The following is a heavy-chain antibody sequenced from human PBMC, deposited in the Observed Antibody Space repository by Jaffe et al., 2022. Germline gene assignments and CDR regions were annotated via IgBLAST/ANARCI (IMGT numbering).Heavy chain of an antibody. CDR3: AKDGRFVAIAVAGTLFDY. CDR2: IRYDGSNK. V-gene: IGHV3-30*02. J-gene: IGHJ4*02. Sequence: QVQLVESGGGVVQPGGSLRLSCAASGFTFSSYGMHWVRQAPGKGLEWVAFIRYDGSNKYYADSVKGRFTISRDNSKNTLYLQMNSLRAEDTAVYYCAKDGRFVAIAVAGTLFDYWGQGTLVTVSS. D-gene: IGHD6-19*01. CDR1: GFTFSSYG.